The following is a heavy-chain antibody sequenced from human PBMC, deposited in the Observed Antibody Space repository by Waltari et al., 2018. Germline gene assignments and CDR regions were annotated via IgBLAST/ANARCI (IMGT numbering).Heavy chain of an antibody. CDR3: ARGYCSGGSCYPIDY. D-gene: IGHD2-15*01. CDR1: GGTFSSYA. J-gene: IGHJ4*02. V-gene: IGHV1-69*04. CDR2: IIPILGIA. Sequence: QVQLVQSGAEVKKPGSSVKVSCKASGGTFSSYASSWVRQAPGQGLEWMGGIIPILGIANYAQKFQGRVTITADESTSTAYMELSSLRSEDTAVYYCARGYCSGGSCYPIDYWGQGTLVTVSS.